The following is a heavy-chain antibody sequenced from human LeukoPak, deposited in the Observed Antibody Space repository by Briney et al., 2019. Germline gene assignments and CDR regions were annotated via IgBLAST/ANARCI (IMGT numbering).Heavy chain of an antibody. CDR1: GGSVSSGSYY. D-gene: IGHD2-15*01. J-gene: IGHJ4*02. CDR2: IYNSGIT. V-gene: IGHV4-61*01. Sequence: SETLSLTCTVSGGSVSSGSYYWSWIRQPPGKGLEWIGYIYNSGITNYNPSLKSRVTISVDTSKNQFSLKLSSVTAADTAVYYCASGGGLKGLDYWGQGTLVTVSS. CDR3: ASGGGLKGLDY.